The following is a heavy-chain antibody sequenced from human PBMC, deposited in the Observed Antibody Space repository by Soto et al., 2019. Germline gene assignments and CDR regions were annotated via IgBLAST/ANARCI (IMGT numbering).Heavy chain of an antibody. D-gene: IGHD2-8*02. V-gene: IGHV3-23*01. CDR2: ILVDGRT. Sequence: GGSLRLSCAASGFICSSYDMSWVRQAPGKGLEWVSTILVDGRTFYVDSVKGRFTISRDSSKNTVYLQMNSLTAGDTALYYCAKATATGGGAFDICGQGTMVTVSS. CDR1: GFICSSYD. J-gene: IGHJ3*02. CDR3: AKATATGGGAFDI.